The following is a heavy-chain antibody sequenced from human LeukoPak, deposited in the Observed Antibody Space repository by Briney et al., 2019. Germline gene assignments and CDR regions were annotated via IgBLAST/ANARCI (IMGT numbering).Heavy chain of an antibody. V-gene: IGHV4-34*01. Sequence: SETLSLTCAVYGGSFSGYYWSWIRQPPGKGLEWIGEINHSGSTNYNPSLKSRVTISVDTSKNQFSLKLSSVTVADTAVYYCARGGSGWHPNWFDPWGQGTLVTVSS. CDR3: ARGGSGWHPNWFDP. CDR2: INHSGST. J-gene: IGHJ5*02. D-gene: IGHD6-19*01. CDR1: GGSFSGYY.